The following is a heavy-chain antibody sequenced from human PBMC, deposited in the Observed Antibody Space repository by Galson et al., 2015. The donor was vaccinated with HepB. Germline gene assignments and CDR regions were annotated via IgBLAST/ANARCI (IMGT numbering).Heavy chain of an antibody. D-gene: IGHD6-19*01. CDR1: GFTFSSYA. Sequence: SLRLSCAASGFTFSSYAMSWVRQAPGKGLEWVSAISGSGGSTYYADSVKGRFTISRDNSKNTLYLQVNSLRAEDTAVYYCAKDWGSGLYREGYWGQGTPVTVSS. V-gene: IGHV3-23*01. CDR2: ISGSGGST. CDR3: AKDWGSGLYREGY. J-gene: IGHJ4*02.